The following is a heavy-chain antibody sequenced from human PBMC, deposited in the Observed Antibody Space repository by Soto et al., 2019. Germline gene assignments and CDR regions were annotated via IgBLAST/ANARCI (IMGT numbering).Heavy chain of an antibody. D-gene: IGHD2-21*02. J-gene: IGHJ4*02. CDR1: KTTFSDYG. CDR3: ASGTLFCAGDCYFER. V-gene: IGHV1-69*06. Sequence: QVQLVQSGPEVTKPGSSVTISCTAPKTTFSDYGLNWVRQAPGQGLEWMGGIIPVLGTINYAQKFQGRVTINADKSSTTAYRAVSSLTSEDTAVYYCASGTLFCAGDCYFERWGLGTVVTVSS. CDR2: IIPVLGTI.